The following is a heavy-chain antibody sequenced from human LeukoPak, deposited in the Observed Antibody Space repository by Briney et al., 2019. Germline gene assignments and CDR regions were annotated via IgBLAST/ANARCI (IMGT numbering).Heavy chain of an antibody. Sequence: GGSLRLSCAASGFTFSSYAMSWVRQAPGKGLEWVAVISYDGSNKYYADSVKGRFTISRDNSKNTVYLQMNSLRAEDTAVYYCAKALIVATISAFDIWGQGTMVTVSS. CDR2: ISYDGSNK. CDR1: GFTFSSYA. J-gene: IGHJ3*02. D-gene: IGHD5-12*01. V-gene: IGHV3-30*18. CDR3: AKALIVATISAFDI.